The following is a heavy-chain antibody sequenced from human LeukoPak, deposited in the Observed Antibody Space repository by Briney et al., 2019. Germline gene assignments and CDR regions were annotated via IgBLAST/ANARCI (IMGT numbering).Heavy chain of an antibody. CDR2: ISSSSSYI. CDR3: ARDKAIVVVPAAMYYYYGMDV. Sequence: TGGSLRLSCAASGFTFSSYSMNWVRQAPGKGLEWVSSISSSSSYIYYADSVKGRFTISRDNAKNSLYLQMNSLRAEDAAVYYCARDKAIVVVPAAMYYYYGMDVWGKGTTVTVSS. D-gene: IGHD2-2*01. CDR1: GFTFSSYS. V-gene: IGHV3-21*01. J-gene: IGHJ6*04.